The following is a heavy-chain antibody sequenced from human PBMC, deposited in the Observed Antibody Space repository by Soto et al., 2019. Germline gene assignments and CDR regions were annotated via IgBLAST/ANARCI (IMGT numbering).Heavy chain of an antibody. V-gene: IGHV1-58*01. Sequence: ASVKVSCKASGFTFTSSAVQWERQARGQRLEWIGWIVVGSGNTNYAQKFQERVTITRDMSTSTAYMELSSLRSEDTAVYYCAGPDCSGGSCSLNGMDVWGQGTTVTVSS. CDR1: GFTFTSSA. J-gene: IGHJ6*02. CDR2: IVVGSGNT. CDR3: AGPDCSGGSCSLNGMDV. D-gene: IGHD2-15*01.